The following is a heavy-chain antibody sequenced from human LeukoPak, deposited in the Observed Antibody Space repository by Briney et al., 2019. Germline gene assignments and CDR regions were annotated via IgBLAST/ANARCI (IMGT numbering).Heavy chain of an antibody. D-gene: IGHD3-22*01. CDR1: GYTFTGYY. CDR2: INPNSGGT. J-gene: IGHJ4*02. CDR3: ARDFYYYYDSSGYYYRPPPFDY. V-gene: IGHV1-2*02. Sequence: GASVKVSCKASGYTFTGYYMHWVRQAPGQGLEWMGWINPNSGGTNYAQKFQGRVTMTRDTSISTAYMELSRLRSDDTAVYYYARDFYYYYDSSGYYYRPPPFDYWGQGTLVTVSS.